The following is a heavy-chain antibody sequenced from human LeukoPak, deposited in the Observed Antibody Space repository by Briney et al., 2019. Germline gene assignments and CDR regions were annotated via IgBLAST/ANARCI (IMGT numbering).Heavy chain of an antibody. J-gene: IGHJ4*02. Sequence: GRSLRLSCAASGFIFSTYPLHWVRQAPGKGLEWVAVISHDGSNNHYVDSVKGRFTISRDTSKNMLYLQMNNLRPEDTAVYYCARAGGIGPFDYWGQGTLVTVSS. V-gene: IGHV3-30-3*01. CDR3: ARAGGIGPFDY. D-gene: IGHD3-16*01. CDR2: ISHDGSNN. CDR1: GFIFSTYP.